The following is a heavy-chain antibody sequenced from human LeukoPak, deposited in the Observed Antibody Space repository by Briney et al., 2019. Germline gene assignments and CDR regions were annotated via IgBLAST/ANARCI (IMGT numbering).Heavy chain of an antibody. D-gene: IGHD5-18*01. V-gene: IGHV3-30*02. J-gene: IGHJ4*02. CDR3: ARGGGYSYGSFDY. CDR2: IRYDGSNK. CDR1: GFTFSSYG. Sequence: GGSLRLSCAASGFTFSSYGMHWVRQAPGKGLEWVAFIRYDGSNKYDADSVKGRYTISRDNSKNTLYLQMNSLRAEDTAVYYCARGGGYSYGSFDYWGQGTLVTVSS.